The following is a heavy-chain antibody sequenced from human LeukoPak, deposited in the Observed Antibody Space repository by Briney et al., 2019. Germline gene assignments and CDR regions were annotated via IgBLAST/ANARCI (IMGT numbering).Heavy chain of an antibody. V-gene: IGHV3-23*01. CDR2: ISGSGGFT. CDR3: ARGRIGY. CDR1: GFTFSNYG. J-gene: IGHJ4*02. Sequence: GGSLRLSCAASGFTFSNYGMSWVRQAPGKGLEWVSAISGSGGFTYYADSVKGRFTISRDNSRNTLYLLMNSLRAEDTAVYYCARGRIGYWGQGTLVTVSS.